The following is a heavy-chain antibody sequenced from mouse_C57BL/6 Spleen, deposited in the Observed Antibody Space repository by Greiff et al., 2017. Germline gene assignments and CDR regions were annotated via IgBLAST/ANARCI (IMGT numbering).Heavy chain of an antibody. CDR1: GYTFTSYW. V-gene: IGHV1-50*01. CDR3: ARSNPQAGDY. J-gene: IGHJ2*01. Sequence: VQLQQSGAELVKPGASVKLSCKASGYTFTSYWMQWVKQRPGQGLEWIGEFDPSDSYTNYNQKFKGKATLTVDTSSSTAYMQLSSLTSEDSAVYYCARSNPQAGDYWGQGTTLTVSS. CDR2: FDPSDSYT. D-gene: IGHD3-2*02.